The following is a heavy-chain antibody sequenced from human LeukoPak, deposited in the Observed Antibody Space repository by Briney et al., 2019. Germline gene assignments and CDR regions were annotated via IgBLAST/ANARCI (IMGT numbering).Heavy chain of an antibody. CDR2: IYISGST. J-gene: IGHJ4*02. Sequence: SETLSLTCTVSGGSISSSSYYWGWIRQPPGKGLEWIGRIYISGSTNYNPSLKSRVTMSVDTSKNQFSLKLSSVTAADTAVYYCARSARGREDYWGQGTLVTVSS. CDR3: ARSARGREDY. CDR1: GGSISSSSYY. D-gene: IGHD1-26*01. V-gene: IGHV4-39*07.